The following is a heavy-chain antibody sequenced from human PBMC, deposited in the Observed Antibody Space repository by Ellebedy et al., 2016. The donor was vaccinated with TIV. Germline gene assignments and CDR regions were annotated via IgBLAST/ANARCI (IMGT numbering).Heavy chain of an antibody. CDR3: ARRKSGGSWFDP. J-gene: IGHJ5*02. V-gene: IGHV4-39*01. CDR2: IYYSGTT. Sequence: MPSETLSLTCTVSGGSISNTLHYWGWIRQPPGKGLEWIGNIYYSGTTYYNPSLKTRVTISVDTSKNQFSLNLDSVTAADTAVYYCARRKSGGSWFDPWGQGTLVPVSS. D-gene: IGHD3-16*01. CDR1: GGSISNTLHY.